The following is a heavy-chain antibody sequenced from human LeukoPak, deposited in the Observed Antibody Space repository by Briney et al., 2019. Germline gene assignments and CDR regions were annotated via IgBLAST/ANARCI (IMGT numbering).Heavy chain of an antibody. V-gene: IGHV5-51*01. D-gene: IGHD6-25*01. Sequence: PGESLKISCQGSGYSFTSYWIGWVRQMPGKGLEWMGIINPGDSDARYGPSFQGQVTISADKSISTAYLQWSSLKASDTAMYYCARLLSSATWGAFDIWGQGTMVIASS. CDR3: ARLLSSATWGAFDI. CDR2: INPGDSDA. CDR1: GYSFTSYW. J-gene: IGHJ3*02.